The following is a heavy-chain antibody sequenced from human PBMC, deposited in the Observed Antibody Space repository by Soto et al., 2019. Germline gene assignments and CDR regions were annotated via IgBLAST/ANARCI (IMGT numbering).Heavy chain of an antibody. CDR3: ARSSSWWAYYFDY. CDR2: IYYSGST. Sequence: SETLSLTCTVSGGSISSSSYYWSWIRQPPGKGLEWIGYIYYSGSTNYNPSLKSRVTISVDTSKNQFSLKLSSVTAADTAVYYCARSSSWWAYYFDYWGQGTLVTVSS. D-gene: IGHD6-13*01. CDR1: GGSISSSSYY. V-gene: IGHV4-61*05. J-gene: IGHJ4*02.